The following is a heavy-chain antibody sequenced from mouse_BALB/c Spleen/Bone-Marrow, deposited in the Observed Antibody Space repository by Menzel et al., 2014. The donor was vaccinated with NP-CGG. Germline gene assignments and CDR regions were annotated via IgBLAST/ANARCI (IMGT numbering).Heavy chain of an antibody. D-gene: IGHD1-1*01. CDR3: ARRRSLYYAMDY. V-gene: IGHV5-12*02. J-gene: IGHJ4*01. Sequence: EVMLVESGGGLVQPGGSLKLSCATSGFTFSDYYMYWVRQTPEKRLEWVAYISNGGGSTYYPDTVKGRFTISRDNAKNTLYLQMSRLKSEDTAMYYCARRRSLYYAMDYGGQGTSVTVSS. CDR1: GFTFSDYY. CDR2: ISNGGGST.